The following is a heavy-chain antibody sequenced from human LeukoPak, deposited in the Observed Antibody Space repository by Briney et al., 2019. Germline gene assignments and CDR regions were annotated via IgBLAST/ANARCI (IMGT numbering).Heavy chain of an antibody. J-gene: IGHJ4*02. D-gene: IGHD4-23*01. Sequence: SETLSLTCTVSGGSIRSSYYYWGWIRQPPGKGLEWIGSIYDSGSTYYNPSLKSRVTISVDTSKNQFSLKLSSVTAADTAVYYCARRNQEYYGGNSVFNYWGQGTLVTVSS. V-gene: IGHV4-39*07. CDR3: ARRNQEYYGGNSVFNY. CDR1: GGSIRSSYYY. CDR2: IYDSGST.